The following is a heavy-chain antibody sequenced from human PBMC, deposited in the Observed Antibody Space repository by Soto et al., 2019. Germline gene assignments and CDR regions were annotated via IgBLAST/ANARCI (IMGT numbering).Heavy chain of an antibody. CDR2: TYYKSKWFY. CDR1: GDSVSSDSTA. V-gene: IGHV6-1*01. J-gene: IGHJ4*02. Sequence: QTLSLTCDISGDSVSSDSTAWNWIRQSPSRGLEWLGRTYYKSKWFYNYAVSVRSRIAIKSDTSKNQFSLQLNSVTPEDTAVYFCARGDQWLLNWGQGTLVTVSS. CDR3: ARGDQWLLN. D-gene: IGHD6-19*01.